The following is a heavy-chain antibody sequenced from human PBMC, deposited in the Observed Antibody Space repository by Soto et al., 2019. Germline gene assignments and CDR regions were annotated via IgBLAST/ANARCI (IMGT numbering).Heavy chain of an antibody. D-gene: IGHD1-20*01. CDR3: ARELRTRYFDY. V-gene: IGHV3-30-3*01. J-gene: IGHJ4*02. CDR2: ISYDGSNK. CDR1: GFTFSSYA. Sequence: QVQLVESGGGVVQPGRSLRLSCAASGFTFSSYAMHWVRQAPGKGLEWVAVISYDGSNKYYADSVKGRFTISRDNSKNTLYLQMNSLRAEDTAVYYCARELRTRYFDYWGQGTLVTVSS.